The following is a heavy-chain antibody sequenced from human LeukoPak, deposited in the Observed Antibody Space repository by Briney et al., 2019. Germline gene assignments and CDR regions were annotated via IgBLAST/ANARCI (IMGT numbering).Heavy chain of an antibody. Sequence: GGSLRLSCAASGFTFSSYAMSWVRQAPGKGLEWVSAISGSGGSTYYADSVKGRFTISRDNSKNTLYLQMNSLRAEDTAVYYCARLHLYDFWSGPDPSFDYWGQGTLVTVSS. D-gene: IGHD3-3*01. J-gene: IGHJ4*02. V-gene: IGHV3-23*01. CDR2: ISGSGGST. CDR1: GFTFSSYA. CDR3: ARLHLYDFWSGPDPSFDY.